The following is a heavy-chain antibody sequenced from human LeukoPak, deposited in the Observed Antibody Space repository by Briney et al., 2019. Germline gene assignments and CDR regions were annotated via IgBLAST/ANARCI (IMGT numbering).Heavy chain of an antibody. CDR3: ARDAADSPETFDC. Sequence: ASVKVSCKASGYTFIGHYIHWVRQAPGQGLEWMGWISPNSGGTNYAQKFQGRVTMTRDTSISSVSMELSSLTSDDTAVYYCARDAADSPETFDCWGQGTLVTVSS. D-gene: IGHD1-14*01. V-gene: IGHV1-2*02. CDR2: ISPNSGGT. J-gene: IGHJ4*02. CDR1: GYTFIGHY.